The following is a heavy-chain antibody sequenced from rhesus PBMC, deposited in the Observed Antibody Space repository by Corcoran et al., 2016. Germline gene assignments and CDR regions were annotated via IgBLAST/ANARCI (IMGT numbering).Heavy chain of an antibody. Sequence: EVQLVESGGGLVQPGGSLRLSCAASGFTFSSYGMSWVRQAPGKGVEWVSSISSASSYIYFADSVQGRVTISKDNAKNALSLQMNSLRAEDTAVYYWTSGGYGSSHDYWGQGVLVTVSS. CDR3: TSGGYGSSHDY. D-gene: IGHD4-29*01. J-gene: IGHJ4*01. CDR2: ISSASSYI. CDR1: GFTFSSYG. V-gene: IGHV3S16*01.